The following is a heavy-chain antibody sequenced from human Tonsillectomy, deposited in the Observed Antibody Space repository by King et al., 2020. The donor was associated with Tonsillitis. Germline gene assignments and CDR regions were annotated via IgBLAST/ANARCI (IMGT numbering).Heavy chain of an antibody. J-gene: IGHJ6*02. CDR2: ISRNSASI. CDR3: AKDSHPTVTTSPYYHSYYGMDV. V-gene: IGHV3-9*01. CDR1: GFTFDDYA. D-gene: IGHD4-11*01. Sequence: VQLVESGGGLVQPGRSLRLSCAASGFTFDDYAMHWVRQAPGKGLEWVSGISRNSASIGYADSVKGRFTISRDNAKNSLYLQMNSLRTEDTALYYCAKDSHPTVTTSPYYHSYYGMDVWGQGTTVTVSS.